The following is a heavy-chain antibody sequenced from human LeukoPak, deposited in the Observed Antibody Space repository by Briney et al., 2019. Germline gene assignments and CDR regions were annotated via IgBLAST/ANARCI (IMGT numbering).Heavy chain of an antibody. J-gene: IGHJ4*02. Sequence: GGSLRLSCAASGFTLGDYDIHWVRQAPGKGPEWVSSISSNSDTIAYAEPVKGRFTVSRDNTINSMYLQMDSLRVEDTALYYCLTSSFDHWGQGTLVTVSS. CDR3: LTSSFDH. V-gene: IGHV3-9*01. CDR2: ISSNSDTI. CDR1: GFTLGDYD.